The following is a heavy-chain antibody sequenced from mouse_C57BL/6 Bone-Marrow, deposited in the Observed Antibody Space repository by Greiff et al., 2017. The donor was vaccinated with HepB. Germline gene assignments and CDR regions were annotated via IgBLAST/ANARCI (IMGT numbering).Heavy chain of an antibody. D-gene: IGHD1-1*02. CDR3: ASGSLAPYAMDY. CDR2: IHPNSGST. CDR1: GYTFTSYW. J-gene: IGHJ4*01. V-gene: IGHV1-64*01. Sequence: QVQLQQPGAELVKPGASVKLSCKASGYTFTSYWMHWVKQRPGQGLEWIGMIHPNSGSTNYNEKFKSKATLTVDKSSSTAYMQLSSLTSEDSAVYYCASGSLAPYAMDYWGQGTSVTVSS.